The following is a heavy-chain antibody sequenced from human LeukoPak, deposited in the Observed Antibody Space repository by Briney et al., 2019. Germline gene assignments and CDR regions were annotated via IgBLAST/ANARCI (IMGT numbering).Heavy chain of an antibody. CDR1: GDSISNYY. D-gene: IGHD6-13*01. CDR3: ARTGYCSSKYCDYYGMDV. J-gene: IGHJ6*02. Sequence: SETLSLTCTVSGDSISNYYWSWIRQPPGRGLEWVGYIYYSGGTDYNPSLKSRVSISVDTSKTHFSLKLTSVTAADTAVYYCARTGYCSSKYCDYYGMDVWGHGTTVIVSS. V-gene: IGHV4-59*01. CDR2: IYYSGGT.